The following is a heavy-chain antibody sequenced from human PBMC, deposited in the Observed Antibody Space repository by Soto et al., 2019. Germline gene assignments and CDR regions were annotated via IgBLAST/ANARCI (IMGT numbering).Heavy chain of an antibody. V-gene: IGHV3-30*03. CDR2: ISYDGSNK. CDR3: AAPERHDAFDI. CDR1: GFTFSSCG. J-gene: IGHJ3*02. Sequence: SCAASGFTFSSCGMHWVRQAPGKGLEWVAVISYDGSNKYYADSVKGRFTISRDNSVNTLYLQMNSLRAEDTAVYYCAAPERHDAFDIWGQGTMVTVSS.